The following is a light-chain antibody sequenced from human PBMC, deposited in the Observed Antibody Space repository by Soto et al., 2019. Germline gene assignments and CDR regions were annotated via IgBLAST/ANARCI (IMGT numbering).Light chain of an antibody. CDR1: QSLLHSDGYNY. CDR3: LQALQTPPWT. CDR2: LGS. Sequence: VVTQSPLSLPVTPGEPASISCRSSQSLLHSDGYNYLDWYLQKPGQSPQLLIYLGSSRASGVPDRFSGSGSGTDFTLKISRVEAEDVGVYYCLQALQTPPWTFGQGIKVDIK. J-gene: IGKJ1*01. V-gene: IGKV2-28*01.